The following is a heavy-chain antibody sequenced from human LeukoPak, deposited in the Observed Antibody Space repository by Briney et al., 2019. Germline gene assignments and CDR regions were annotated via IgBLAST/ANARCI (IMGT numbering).Heavy chain of an antibody. Sequence: SQTLSLTCTVSGGSIRSGSYHWSWIRQSAGKGLEWIGRIYTSGSTNYNPSLKSRVTMSVDTSKKQFSLKLSSVTAADTAVYYCARVRGSSGSYEYYHYMDVWGKGTTVTISS. V-gene: IGHV4-61*02. CDR2: IYTSGST. J-gene: IGHJ6*03. CDR3: ARVRGSSGSYEYYHYMDV. D-gene: IGHD1-26*01. CDR1: GGSIRSGSYH.